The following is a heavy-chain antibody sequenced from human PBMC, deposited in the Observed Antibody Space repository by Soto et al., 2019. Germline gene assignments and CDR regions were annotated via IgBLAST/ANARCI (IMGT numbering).Heavy chain of an antibody. D-gene: IGHD2-15*01. V-gene: IGHV1-3*01. CDR3: ARDLRGGYCSGGSCYSPHY. CDR1: GYTFTSYA. J-gene: IGHJ4*02. Sequence: GASVNVSCKASGYTFTSYAMHWVRQAPGQRLDWMGWINAGNGNTKYSQKFQGRVTITRDTSASTAYMELSSLRSEDTAVYYCARDLRGGYCSGGSCYSPHYWGQGTLVTVSS. CDR2: INAGNGNT.